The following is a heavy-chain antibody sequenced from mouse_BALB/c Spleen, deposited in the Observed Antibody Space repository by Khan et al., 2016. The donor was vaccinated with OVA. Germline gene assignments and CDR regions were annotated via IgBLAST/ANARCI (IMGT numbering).Heavy chain of an antibody. J-gene: IGHJ3*01. V-gene: IGHV1-4*01. CDR1: GYTFTSYT. CDR2: INPSSGYT. Sequence: QVQLQQSGAELARPGASVKMSCKASGYTFTSYTMHWVKQRPGQGLEWIGHINPSSGYTNYNQKIKDKATLTADKSSRIAYMPLSSQTSEDSEVCYCAREGAYYRSDGWFAYWDQGTLVTVSA. CDR3: AREGAYYRSDGWFAY. D-gene: IGHD2-14*01.